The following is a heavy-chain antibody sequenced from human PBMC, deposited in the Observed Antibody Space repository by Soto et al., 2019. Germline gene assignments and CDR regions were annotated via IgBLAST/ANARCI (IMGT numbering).Heavy chain of an antibody. D-gene: IGHD2-2*01. Sequence: QVQLVESGGGVVQPGRSLRLSCAASGFTFSSYAMHWVRQAPGKGLEWVAVISYDGSNKYYADSVKGRFTISRDNSKNTLYLQMNSLRAEDTAVYYCARKDSVVVPAARYYYYGMDVWGQGTTVTVSS. CDR1: GFTFSSYA. CDR2: ISYDGSNK. J-gene: IGHJ6*02. V-gene: IGHV3-30-3*01. CDR3: ARKDSVVVPAARYYYYGMDV.